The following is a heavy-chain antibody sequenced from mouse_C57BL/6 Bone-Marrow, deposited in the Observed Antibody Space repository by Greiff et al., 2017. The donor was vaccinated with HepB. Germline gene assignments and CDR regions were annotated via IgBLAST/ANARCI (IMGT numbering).Heavy chain of an antibody. CDR1: GYTFTSYW. V-gene: IGHV1-55*01. Sequence: VKLQQPGAELVKPGASVKMSCKASGYTFTSYWITWVKQRPGQGLEWIGDIYPGSGSTNYNEKFKSKATPTVDTSSSTAYMQLSSLTSEDSAVYYCASNYYGSSPYYFDYWGQGTTLTVSS. CDR2: IYPGSGST. CDR3: ASNYYGSSPYYFDY. D-gene: IGHD1-1*01. J-gene: IGHJ2*01.